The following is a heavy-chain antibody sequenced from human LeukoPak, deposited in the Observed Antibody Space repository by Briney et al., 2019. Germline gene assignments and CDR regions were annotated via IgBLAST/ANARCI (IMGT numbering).Heavy chain of an antibody. Sequence: GESLNISCKGAGNSFSNYWIGWVRQMPGKGLEWMGIIYPGDSDTRYSPSFQGHVTISADKFTSTAYLQWTSLKASDTAMYYCARHKRSTAMEYWGQGTLVTVSS. CDR2: IYPGDSDT. V-gene: IGHV5-51*01. D-gene: IGHD5-18*01. CDR1: GNSFSNYW. J-gene: IGHJ4*02. CDR3: ARHKRSTAMEY.